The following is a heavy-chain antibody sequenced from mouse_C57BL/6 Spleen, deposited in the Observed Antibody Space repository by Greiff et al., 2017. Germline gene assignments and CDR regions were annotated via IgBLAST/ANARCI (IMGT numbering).Heavy chain of an antibody. D-gene: IGHD4-1*01. CDR3: ARKDSNWDVGLGYYLGY. Sequence: QLQESGPELVKPGASVKISCKASGYAFSSSWMNWVKQRPGKGLEWIGRMYPGDGDTNYNGKFKGKATLTADKSSSTAYMQLSSLTSEDSAVYIWARKDSNWDVGLGYYLGYWGQGTTLTVAS. J-gene: IGHJ2*01. CDR2: MYPGDGDT. CDR1: GYAFSSSW. V-gene: IGHV1-82*01.